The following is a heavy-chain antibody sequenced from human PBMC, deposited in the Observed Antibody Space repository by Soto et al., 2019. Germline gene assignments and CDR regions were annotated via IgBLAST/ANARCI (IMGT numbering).Heavy chain of an antibody. CDR1: GFTFGSYA. J-gene: IGHJ4*02. V-gene: IGHV3-64*01. D-gene: IGHD3-9*01. CDR3: ARDHIARYFDWLLFSALGY. CDR2: ISTNGSP. Sequence: GGSLRLSCAASGFTFGSYAMHWVRQAPGKGLEYVSAISTNGSPYYANSVEGRFTISRDNSRNTLYLQMGSLRAEDMAVYYCARDHIARYFDWLLFSALGYWGQGTLVTVSS.